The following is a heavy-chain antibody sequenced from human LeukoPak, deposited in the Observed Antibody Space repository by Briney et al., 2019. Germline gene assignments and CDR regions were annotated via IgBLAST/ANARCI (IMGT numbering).Heavy chain of an antibody. CDR2: MNQDGSAK. J-gene: IGHJ6*02. CDR1: GFTFSDSW. Sequence: GGSLSLSCAASGFTFSDSWMSWVRQAPGKGLEWVANMNQDGSAKGYVDSVKGRFTISRDNARNFLYLQMSSLRPEDTAVYYCATYTHWVAGDVWGQGTTVTVSS. CDR3: ATYTHWVAGDV. V-gene: IGHV3-7*01. D-gene: IGHD3-16*01.